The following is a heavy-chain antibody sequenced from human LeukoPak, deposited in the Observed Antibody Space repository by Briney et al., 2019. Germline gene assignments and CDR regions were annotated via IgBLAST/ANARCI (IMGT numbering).Heavy chain of an antibody. J-gene: IGHJ4*02. CDR1: GFTFSNYA. D-gene: IGHD6-19*01. CDR3: AKDAGTGWYSDLDY. Sequence: GGSLRLSCAAPGFTFSNYAMTWGRQAPGKGLEWVSSLSGSSRGTYYADSVKGRFTVSRDNSKNTLYLQMNSLTAEDTALYYCAKDAGTGWYSDLDYWGQGTLVTVSS. CDR2: LSGSSRGT. V-gene: IGHV3-23*01.